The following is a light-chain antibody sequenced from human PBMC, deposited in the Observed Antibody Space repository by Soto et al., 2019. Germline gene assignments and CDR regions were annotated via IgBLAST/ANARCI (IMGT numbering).Light chain of an antibody. Sequence: DIVMTQSPEYLAVSLGERATINCNSSQNVLYSSNNKNLIAWYQQKPGQAPKLLIYWASTRESGVPDRFSGSGSGRDFTLTISSLQAEDLAVYYCQQYYSPPRYTFGQGTRLEIK. V-gene: IGKV4-1*01. J-gene: IGKJ2*01. CDR3: QQYYSPPRYT. CDR1: QNVLYSSNNKNL. CDR2: WAS.